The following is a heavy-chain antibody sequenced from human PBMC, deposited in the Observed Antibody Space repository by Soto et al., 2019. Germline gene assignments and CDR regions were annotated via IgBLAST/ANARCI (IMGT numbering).Heavy chain of an antibody. D-gene: IGHD6-13*01. J-gene: IGHJ5*02. CDR2: IKQDGSQK. CDR1: GFTFSNYW. Sequence: EVQLVESGGGWVQPGGSLRLSCAASGFTFSNYWMSWVRQAPGKGLEWVANIKQDGSQKYYVDSVKGRFTISRDNAKNSLYLEMNSRRAEDTAVYSCARILPIEAAGAPDRFDPWGEGTLVTVSS. V-gene: IGHV3-7*03. CDR3: ARILPIEAAGAPDRFDP.